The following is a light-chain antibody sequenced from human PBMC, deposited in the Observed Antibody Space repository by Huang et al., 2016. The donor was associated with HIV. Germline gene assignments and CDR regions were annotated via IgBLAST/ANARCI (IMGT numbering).Light chain of an antibody. CDR1: QSLLHSDGINY. CDR3: MQGLQTPYT. J-gene: IGKJ2*01. Sequence: DIVMTQSPLSLSVTPGEPASISCRSSQSLLHSDGINYLDWYLQKPGQSPQLLIYLGSDRASGVPDRLSGSGSGTDFTLTISRVEAEDVGIYYCMQGLQTPYTFGQGTKLEIK. V-gene: IGKV2-28*01. CDR2: LGS.